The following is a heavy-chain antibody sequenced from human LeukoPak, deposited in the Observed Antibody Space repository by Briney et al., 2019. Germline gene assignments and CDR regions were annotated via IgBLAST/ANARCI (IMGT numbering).Heavy chain of an antibody. D-gene: IGHD5-12*01. Sequence: SETLSLTCAVYGGSFSGYYWSWIRRPPGKGLEWIGYTSYSGRTNYNPSLKSRVTISVDTSKSQISLKVTSVTAADTAVYYCAGLYSGYEFDFWGQGILVTVSS. J-gene: IGHJ4*02. V-gene: IGHV4-59*01. CDR2: TSYSGRT. CDR1: GGSFSGYY. CDR3: AGLYSGYEFDF.